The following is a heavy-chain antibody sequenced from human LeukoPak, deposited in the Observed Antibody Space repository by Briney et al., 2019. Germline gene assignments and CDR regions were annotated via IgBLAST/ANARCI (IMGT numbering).Heavy chain of an antibody. Sequence: ASVKVSCKAFRYTFTSYDINWVRQAPGQGLEWMGWMNPNSGNTGYAQKFQGRVIMTRDTSTGTAYMELTSLTSEDSAVYYCARVSSLGYCSGGSCYRFDFWGQGTLVIVSS. CDR3: ARVSSLGYCSGGSCYRFDF. J-gene: IGHJ4*02. D-gene: IGHD2-15*01. V-gene: IGHV1-8*02. CDR1: RYTFTSYD. CDR2: MNPNSGNT.